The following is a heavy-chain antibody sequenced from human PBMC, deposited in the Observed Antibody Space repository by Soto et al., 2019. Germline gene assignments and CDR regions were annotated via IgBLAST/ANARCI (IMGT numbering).Heavy chain of an antibody. D-gene: IGHD3-10*01. CDR1: GYTFTNYG. V-gene: IGHV1-18*01. CDR3: ARRGVLPDY. CDR2: ISADNGNT. J-gene: IGHJ4*02. Sequence: QVQLVQSGAEVKRPGASVKVSCKASGYTFTNYGITWVRQSPGQGLVWMGWISADNGNTNYAQKLQGRVTMTTDTSTTTAYMELRSRRSDDTAVYYCARRGVLPDYWGQGTLVTVSS.